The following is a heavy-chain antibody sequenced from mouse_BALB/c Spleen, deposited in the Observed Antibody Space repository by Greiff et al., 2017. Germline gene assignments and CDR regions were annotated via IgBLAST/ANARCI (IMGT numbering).Heavy chain of an antibody. Sequence: EVQVVESGGDLVKPGGSLKLSCAASGFTFSSYGMSWVRQTPDKRLEWVATISSGGSYTYYPDSVKGRFTISRDNAKNTLYLQMSSLKSEDTAMYYCARHSASYGYDFDYWGQGTTLTVSS. CDR1: GFTFSSYG. J-gene: IGHJ2*01. D-gene: IGHD2-2*01. V-gene: IGHV5-6*01. CDR2: ISSGGSYT. CDR3: ARHSASYGYDFDY.